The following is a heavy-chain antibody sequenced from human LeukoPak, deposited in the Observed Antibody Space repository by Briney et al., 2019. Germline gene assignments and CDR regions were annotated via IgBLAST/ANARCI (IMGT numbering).Heavy chain of an antibody. CDR3: AKDGYSNYYDSSGYWRFDY. CDR2: ISYDGSNK. Sequence: HPGGSLRLSFAASGFTFSSYGMHWVRQAPGKGLEWVAVISYDGSNKYYADSVKGLFTISRDNSKNTLYLQMNSLRAEDTAVYYCAKDGYSNYYDSSGYWRFDYWGQGTLVTVSS. CDR1: GFTFSSYG. V-gene: IGHV3-30*18. D-gene: IGHD3-22*01. J-gene: IGHJ4*02.